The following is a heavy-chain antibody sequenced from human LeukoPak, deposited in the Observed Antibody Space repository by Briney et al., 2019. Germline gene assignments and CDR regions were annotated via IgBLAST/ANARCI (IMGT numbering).Heavy chain of an antibody. CDR2: IYPGDSDT. Sequence: GASLQISCQRSGYNFTSYWIGWVRQLPGKGLEWMGIIYPGDSDTRYSPSFQGQLTISADKSISTAYLQWRSLKASDTAVYYCARQGSSSGWYGGRAGYFDYWGQGILLTVSS. CDR3: ARQGSSSGWYGGRAGYFDY. CDR1: GYNFTSYW. D-gene: IGHD6-19*01. V-gene: IGHV5-51*01. J-gene: IGHJ4*02.